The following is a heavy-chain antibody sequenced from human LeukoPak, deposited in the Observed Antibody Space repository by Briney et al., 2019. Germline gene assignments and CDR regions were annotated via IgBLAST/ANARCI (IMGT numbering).Heavy chain of an antibody. Sequence: ASVKVSCKASGYTFTGYYMHWVRQAPGQGLEWMGWINPNSGGTNYAQKFQGRVTMTRDTSISTAYMELSRLRSDDTAVYYCAVVPLKDDYCDYLDYWGQGTLVTVSS. D-gene: IGHD4-17*01. V-gene: IGHV1-2*02. CDR3: AVVPLKDDYCDYLDY. CDR1: GYTFTGYY. CDR2: INPNSGGT. J-gene: IGHJ4*02.